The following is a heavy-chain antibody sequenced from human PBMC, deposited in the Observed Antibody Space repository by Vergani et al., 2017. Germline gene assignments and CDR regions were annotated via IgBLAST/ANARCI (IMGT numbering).Heavy chain of an antibody. Sequence: QVQLVQSGAEVKKPGASVKVSCKASGYTFTSYYMHWVRQAPGQGLEWMGIINPSGGSTSYAQKFQGRVTMTRDTSTSTVYMELSSLRSEDTAVYYCARDRGSGSSWGGGYYYYGMDVWGQGTTVTVSS. CDR3: ARDRGSGSSWGGGYYYYGMDV. J-gene: IGHJ6*02. V-gene: IGHV1-46*01. D-gene: IGHD3-10*01. CDR1: GYTFTSYY. CDR2: INPSGGST.